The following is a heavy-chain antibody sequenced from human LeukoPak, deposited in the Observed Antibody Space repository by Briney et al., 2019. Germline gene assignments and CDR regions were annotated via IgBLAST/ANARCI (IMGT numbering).Heavy chain of an antibody. D-gene: IGHD1-26*01. V-gene: IGHV3-23*01. J-gene: IGHJ4*02. CDR2: ISGSGGST. CDR3: AKRGYSGSFPFDY. CDR1: GFTFSSYA. Sequence: GGSLRLSCAASGFTFSSYAMSWVRRAPGKGLEWVSAISGSGGSTYYADSVKGRFTISRDNSKNTLYLQMNSLRAEDTAVYYCAKRGYSGSFPFDYWGQGTLVTVSS.